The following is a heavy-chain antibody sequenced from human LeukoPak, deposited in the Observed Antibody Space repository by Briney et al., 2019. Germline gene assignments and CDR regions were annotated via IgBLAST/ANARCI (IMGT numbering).Heavy chain of an antibody. CDR1: GGSISSGDYY. CDR2: IYYSGST. CDR3: ARGLGDSSGYYYRPFDY. V-gene: IGHV4-30-4*01. D-gene: IGHD3-22*01. Sequence: SETLSLTCTVSGGSISSGDYYWSWIRQPPGKGLEWIGYIYYSGSTYYNPSLKSRVTISVDTSKNQFSLKLSSVTAADTAVYYCARGLGDSSGYYYRPFDYWGQGTLVTVSS. J-gene: IGHJ4*02.